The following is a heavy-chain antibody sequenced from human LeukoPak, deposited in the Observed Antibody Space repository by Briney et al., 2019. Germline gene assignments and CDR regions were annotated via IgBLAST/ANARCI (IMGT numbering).Heavy chain of an antibody. CDR3: AKVRGTYSSGYFFDY. CDR1: GFTFDNYA. J-gene: IGHJ4*02. V-gene: IGHV3-9*01. D-gene: IGHD6-19*01. Sequence: GGSLRLSCAASGFTFDNYAMHWVRQAPGKGLEWLSIISWNSGYIGYADSVKGRFTISRDNTKKSLDLQMNSLRAEDTAFYYCAKVRGTYSSGYFFDYWGQGTLVTVSS. CDR2: ISWNSGYI.